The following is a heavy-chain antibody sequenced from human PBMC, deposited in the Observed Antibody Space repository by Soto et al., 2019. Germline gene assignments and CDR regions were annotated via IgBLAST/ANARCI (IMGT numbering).Heavy chain of an antibody. V-gene: IGHV1-8*01. CDR1: GYIFTSYD. CDR2: MNPKSGNT. D-gene: IGHD6-13*01. J-gene: IGHJ6*03. CDR3: ARAPEYSSTWYFYYYYMDV. Sequence: QVQLVQSGAEVKKPGASVKVSCKASGYIFTSYDINWVRQATGQGLEWVGWMNPKSGNTGYAQKFEGRVTMTRNTSISTAYMELSSLRSEDTAVYYCARAPEYSSTWYFYYYYMDVWGNGTTVAVS.